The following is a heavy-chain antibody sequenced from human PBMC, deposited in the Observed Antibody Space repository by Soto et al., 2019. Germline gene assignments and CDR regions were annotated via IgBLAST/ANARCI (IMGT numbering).Heavy chain of an antibody. D-gene: IGHD6-13*01. J-gene: IGHJ4*02. V-gene: IGHV3-23*01. CDR1: GFTFSSYA. CDR3: AKPVSSSWYLGFYFDY. Sequence: GGSLRLSCAASGFTFSSYAMSWVRQAPGKGLEWVSAISGSGGSTYYADSVKGRFTISRDNSKNTLYLQMNSLRAEDTAVYYCAKPVSSSWYLGFYFDYWGQGTLVTVSS. CDR2: ISGSGGST.